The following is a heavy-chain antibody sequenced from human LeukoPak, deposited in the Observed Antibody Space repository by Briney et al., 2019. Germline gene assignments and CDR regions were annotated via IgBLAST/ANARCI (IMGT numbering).Heavy chain of an antibody. CDR3: ARGDIVVVPAAISSYYYGMDV. CDR1: GYTFTSYA. V-gene: IGHV1-3*01. CDR2: INAGNGNT. Sequence: GASVTVSCKASGYTFTSYAMHWVRQAPGQRLEWMGWINAGNGNTKYSQKFQGRVTITRDTSASTAYMELSSLRSEDTAVYYCARGDIVVVPAAISSYYYGMDVWGKGTTVTVSS. J-gene: IGHJ6*04. D-gene: IGHD2-2*02.